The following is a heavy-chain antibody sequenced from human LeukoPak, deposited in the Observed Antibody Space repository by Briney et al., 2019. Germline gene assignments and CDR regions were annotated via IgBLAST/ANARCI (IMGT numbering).Heavy chain of an antibody. CDR3: AMGIYYYGSGSYYNPPGLDY. Sequence: ASVKVSCKASGYTFTGYYMHWVRQAPGQGLEWMGWINPNSGGTNYAQKFQGWVTMTRDTSISTAYMELSRLRSDDTAVYYCAMGIYYYGSGSYYNPPGLDYWGQGTLVTVSS. J-gene: IGHJ4*02. D-gene: IGHD3-10*01. CDR1: GYTFTGYY. CDR2: INPNSGGT. V-gene: IGHV1-2*04.